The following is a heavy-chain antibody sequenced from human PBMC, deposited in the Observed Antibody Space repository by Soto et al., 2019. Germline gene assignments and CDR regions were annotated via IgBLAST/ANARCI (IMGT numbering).Heavy chain of an antibody. CDR3: AYSDGYEIVDH. J-gene: IGHJ4*02. CDR2: IYWNDDK. Sequence: QLTLKESGPTLVKPTQTLTLTSTFSGFSLSNSGVGVAWIRQHPGQALEGLAIIYWNDDKRFSPSLRGRLTITKDTSKNQVVLTMTNMDPVDTGTYLCAYSDGYEIVDHWGQGTLVTVSS. CDR1: GFSLSNSGVG. D-gene: IGHD5-12*01. V-gene: IGHV2-5*01.